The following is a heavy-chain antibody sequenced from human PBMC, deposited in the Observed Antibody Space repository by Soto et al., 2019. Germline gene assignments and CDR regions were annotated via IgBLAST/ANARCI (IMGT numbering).Heavy chain of an antibody. CDR2: TIPILDVA. J-gene: IGHJ4*02. CDR3: ARESPIGSTYSGYDAIDS. D-gene: IGHD5-12*01. CDR1: GGTFSTST. Sequence: QVQLVQSGAEVKKPGSSVKVSCKASGGTFSTSTFTWVRQAPGQGLEWMGRTIPILDVADYAQDFQGRATITADKSTSIGYMELSSLTSKDTAVYYCARESPIGSTYSGYDAIDSWGQGPLVTVSS. V-gene: IGHV1-69*08.